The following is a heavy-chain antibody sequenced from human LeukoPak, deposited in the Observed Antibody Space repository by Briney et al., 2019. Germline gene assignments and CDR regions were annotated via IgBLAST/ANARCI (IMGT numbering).Heavy chain of an antibody. CDR1: GYTFTSYY. J-gene: IGHJ4*02. V-gene: IGHV1-46*01. Sequence: ASVEVSFKASGYTFTSYYMHWVRQAPGQGLEWMGIINPSGGSTSYAQKFQGRVTMTRDTSTSTVYMELSSLRSEDTAVYYCARVLRLPSGYYLPAVFDYWGQGTLVTVSS. CDR3: ARVLRLPSGYYLPAVFDY. CDR2: INPSGGST. D-gene: IGHD3-22*01.